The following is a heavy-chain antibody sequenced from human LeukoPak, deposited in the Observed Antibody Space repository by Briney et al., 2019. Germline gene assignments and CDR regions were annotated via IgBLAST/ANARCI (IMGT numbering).Heavy chain of an antibody. J-gene: IGHJ4*02. D-gene: IGHD3-22*01. CDR3: AKDRNYYDSSGYVDY. CDR2: ISGSGGST. Sequence: GGSLRLSCAASGFTFSSYAMSWVRQAPGKGLEWVSAISGSGGSTYYADSVKGRFTISRDNSKNTLYLQMNSLRAEDTAVYHCAKDRNYYDSSGYVDYWGQGTLVTVSS. V-gene: IGHV3-23*01. CDR1: GFTFSSYA.